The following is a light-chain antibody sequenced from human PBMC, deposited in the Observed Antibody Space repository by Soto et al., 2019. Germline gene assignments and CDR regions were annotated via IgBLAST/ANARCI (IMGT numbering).Light chain of an antibody. CDR1: QSVSSN. V-gene: IGKV3-15*01. CDR3: QQYSNWPPIT. Sequence: EIVMTQSPATLSVSPGERATLSCRASQSVSSNVAWYQQIPGQAPRLLIYGASTRATCIPARFSGSGSGTEFTLSISSLQSEDFAVYYCQQYSNWPPITFGQGTRLEIK. J-gene: IGKJ5*01. CDR2: GAS.